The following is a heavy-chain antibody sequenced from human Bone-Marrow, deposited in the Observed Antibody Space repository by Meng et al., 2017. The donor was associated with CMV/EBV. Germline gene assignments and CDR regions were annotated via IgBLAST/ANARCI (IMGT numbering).Heavy chain of an antibody. D-gene: IGHD3-3*01. CDR3: ARVASNYDFWSGYYRGRYFDY. V-gene: IGHV4-34*01. CDR1: GGSFSGYY. J-gene: IGHJ4*02. CDR2: INHSGST. Sequence: SQTLSLTCAVYGGSFSGYYWSWIRQPPGKGLEWIGEINHSGSTNYNPSLKSRVTISVDTSKNQFALKLSSVTAADTAVYYCARVASNYDFWSGYYRGRYFDYWGQGTVVTVSS.